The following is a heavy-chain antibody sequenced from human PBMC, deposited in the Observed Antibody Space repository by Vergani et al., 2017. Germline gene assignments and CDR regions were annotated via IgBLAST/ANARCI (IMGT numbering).Heavy chain of an antibody. CDR3: AREVGYSYGYLYYYYGMDV. J-gene: IGHJ6*02. D-gene: IGHD5-18*01. Sequence: EVQLVESGGGLVKPGGSLRLSCAASGFTFSSYSMNWVRQAPGKGLEWVSSISSSSSYIYYADSVKGRFTISRDNAKNSLYLQMNSLRAEDTAVYYCAREVGYSYGYLYYYYGMDVWGQGP. CDR2: ISSSSSYI. CDR1: GFTFSSYS. V-gene: IGHV3-21*01.